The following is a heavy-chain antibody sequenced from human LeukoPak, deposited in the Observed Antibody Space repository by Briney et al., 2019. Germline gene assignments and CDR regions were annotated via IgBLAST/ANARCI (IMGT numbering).Heavy chain of an antibody. CDR1: GFTFSSYE. V-gene: IGHV3-48*03. J-gene: IGHJ4*02. D-gene: IGHD3-3*01. Sequence: GGSLRLSCAASGFTFSSYEMNWVRQAPGKGLEWVSYISSSGSTIYYADSVKGRFTISRDNAKNSLYLQMNSLGAEDTAVYYCARDLQTYYDFWSGFDYWGQGTLVTVSS. CDR3: ARDLQTYYDFWSGFDY. CDR2: ISSSGSTI.